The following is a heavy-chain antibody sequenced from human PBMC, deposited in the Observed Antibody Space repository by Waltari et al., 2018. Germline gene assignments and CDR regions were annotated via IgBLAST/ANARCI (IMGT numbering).Heavy chain of an antibody. Sequence: EVQLVESGGGLVQPGGSLRLSCVVSGFTFSNYWMTWVRQAPGKGLQWVANINEDGSARSYVDSLSGRFTISRDNAKMSLYLQINSLRAEDTAVYYCARDITAGNSFLDYWGQGTQVTVSS. J-gene: IGHJ4*02. V-gene: IGHV3-7*01. D-gene: IGHD1-20*01. CDR2: INEDGSAR. CDR3: ARDITAGNSFLDY. CDR1: GFTFSNYW.